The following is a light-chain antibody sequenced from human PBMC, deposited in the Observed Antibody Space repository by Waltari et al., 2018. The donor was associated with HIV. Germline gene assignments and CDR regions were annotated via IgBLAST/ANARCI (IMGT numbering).Light chain of an antibody. CDR3: QDYGSSRM. V-gene: IGKV4-1*01. J-gene: IGKJ1*01. CDR1: QSVLYSGNNKNQ. CDR2: WAS. Sequence: EIVMTQSPDSLAVSLGERATINCKSSQSVLYSGNNKNQLAWYQQKPGQPPKLLIYWASTRDSGVPDRFSGSGSGTDFTLSISRLEPEDFAMYYCQDYGSSRMFGQGTKVEIK.